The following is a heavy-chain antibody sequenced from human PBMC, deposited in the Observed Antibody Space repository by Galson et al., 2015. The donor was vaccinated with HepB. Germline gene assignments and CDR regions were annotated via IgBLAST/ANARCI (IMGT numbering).Heavy chain of an antibody. J-gene: IGHJ4*02. CDR2: IKQDGSEK. V-gene: IGHV3-7*04. Sequence: SLRLSCAASGFTFSSYWMSWVRQAPGKGLEWVANIKQDGSEKYYVDSVKGRFTISRDNSKNTLYLQMNSLRDEDTAVYYCARGTTWSPLDFDYWGQGTLVTVSS. CDR3: ARGTTWSPLDFDY. D-gene: IGHD1-14*01. CDR1: GFTFSSYW.